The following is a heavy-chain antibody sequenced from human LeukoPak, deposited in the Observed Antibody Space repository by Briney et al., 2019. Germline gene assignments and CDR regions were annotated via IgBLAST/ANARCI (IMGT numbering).Heavy chain of an antibody. CDR2: INHSGST. D-gene: IGHD3-22*01. J-gene: IGHJ4*02. CDR3: ARGPYYYDSSGYSASDY. CDR1: GGSFSGYY. Sequence: SETLSPTCAVYGGSFSGYYWSWIRQPPGKGLEWIGEINHSGSTNYNPSLKSRVTISVDTSKNQFSLKLSSVTAADTAVYYCARGPYYYDSSGYSASDYWGQGTLVTVSS. V-gene: IGHV4-34*01.